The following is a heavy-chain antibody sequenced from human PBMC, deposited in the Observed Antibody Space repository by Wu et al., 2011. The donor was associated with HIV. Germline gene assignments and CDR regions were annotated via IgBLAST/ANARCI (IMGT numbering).Heavy chain of an antibody. CDR2: INPNSGGT. CDR3: ARDHDTYYYDSSGSFDYCYAMDV. D-gene: IGHD3-22*01. J-gene: IGHJ6*02. CDR1: GYTFTGYY. V-gene: IGHV1-2*02. Sequence: QVQLVQSGAEVKKPGASVKVSCKASGYTFTGYYIHWVRQAPGQGLEWMGWINPNSGGTNYEQKFQDRVTMTTDTSITTAYMELRGLISDDAAVYYCARDHDTYYYDSSGSFDYCYAMDVWGQGTTVIVSS.